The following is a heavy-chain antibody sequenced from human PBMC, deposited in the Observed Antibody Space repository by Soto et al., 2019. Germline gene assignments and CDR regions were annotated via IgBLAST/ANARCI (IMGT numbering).Heavy chain of an antibody. CDR2: IYYSGST. D-gene: IGHD3-16*01. V-gene: IGHV4-31*03. CDR3: ARVLQNGIDRGNIDY. CDR1: GGSISSGGYY. J-gene: IGHJ4*02. Sequence: SETLSLTCTVSGGSISSGGYYWSWIRQHPGKGLEWIGYIYYSGSTYYNPSLKSRVTISVDTSKNQFSLKLSSVTAADTAVYYCARVLQNGIDRGNIDYWGQGTLVTVSS.